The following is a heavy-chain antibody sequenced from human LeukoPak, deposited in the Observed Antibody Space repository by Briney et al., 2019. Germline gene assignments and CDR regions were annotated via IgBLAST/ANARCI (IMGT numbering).Heavy chain of an antibody. CDR3: AKGGHYDSSGYSPFGY. CDR1: GFTFGSYA. CDR2: ISGRGHTT. J-gene: IGHJ4*02. D-gene: IGHD3-22*01. V-gene: IGHV3-23*01. Sequence: PGGSLRISCAASGFTFGSYAMSWVRQAPGKGLEWVSGISGRGHTTYHADSVRGRFTISRDNSKNTLYLQMNSLRVDDSAVYYCAKGGHYDSSGYSPFGYWGQGTLVTVSS.